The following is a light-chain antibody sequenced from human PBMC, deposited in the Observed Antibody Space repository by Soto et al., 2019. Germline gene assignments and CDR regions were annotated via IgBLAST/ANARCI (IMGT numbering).Light chain of an antibody. CDR2: GAS. CDR3: QQYGSSGT. V-gene: IGKV3-20*01. CDR1: QSVSNNY. J-gene: IGKJ1*01. Sequence: EIVLTQSPGTLSLSPGERATLSCRASQSVSNNYLAWYQQKPGQAPRPLIYGASNRATGIPDRFSGRGSGTDFTLTISRLEPEDFAVYYCQQYGSSGTFGQGTKVDIK.